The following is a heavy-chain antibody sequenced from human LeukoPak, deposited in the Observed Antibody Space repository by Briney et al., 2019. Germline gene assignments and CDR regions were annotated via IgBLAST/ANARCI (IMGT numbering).Heavy chain of an antibody. Sequence: GGSLRLSCAASGFTFSSYGMHWVRQAPGKGLEWVAVISYDGSNKYYADSVKGRFTISRDNSKNTLYLQMNSLRAEDTAVYYCASQDPNGEGYFDYWGQGTLVTVSS. CDR1: GFTFSSYG. D-gene: IGHD4-17*01. CDR3: ASQDPNGEGYFDY. J-gene: IGHJ4*02. CDR2: ISYDGSNK. V-gene: IGHV3-30*03.